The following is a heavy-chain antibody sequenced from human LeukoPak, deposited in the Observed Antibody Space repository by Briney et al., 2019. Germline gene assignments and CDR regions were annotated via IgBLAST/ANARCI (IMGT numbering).Heavy chain of an antibody. CDR2: IYFSATT. D-gene: IGHD3-9*01. CDR1: RGSIKNSIYY. V-gene: IGHV4-39*02. Sequence: PETLSLTSTVSRGSIKNSIYYWDWIRQPPGKGLEWLGCIYFSATTYNKPSFKGRVTISADTSNNQYSLKVKSVTAADTAVYYCARDYYDILTGYPVYMDVWGKGTTVTVSS. J-gene: IGHJ6*03. CDR3: ARDYYDILTGYPVYMDV.